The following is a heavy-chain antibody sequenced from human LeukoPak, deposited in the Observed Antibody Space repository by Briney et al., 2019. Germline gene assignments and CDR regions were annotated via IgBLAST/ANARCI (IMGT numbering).Heavy chain of an antibody. CDR3: ARGFTIFGVVNDAFDI. Sequence: GGSLRLSCAASGFTFSNYWIHWVRQAPGKGLVWVSRINSDGSSTSYADSVKGRFTISRDNAKNTLYLQMNSLRAEDTAVYYCARGFTIFGVVNDAFDIWGQGKMATVSS. J-gene: IGHJ3*02. CDR2: INSDGSST. CDR1: GFTFSNYW. V-gene: IGHV3-74*01. D-gene: IGHD3-3*01.